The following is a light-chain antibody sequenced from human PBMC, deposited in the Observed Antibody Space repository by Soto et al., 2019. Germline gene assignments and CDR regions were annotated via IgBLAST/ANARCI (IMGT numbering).Light chain of an antibody. V-gene: IGLV1-40*01. J-gene: IGLJ2*01. CDR2: GNT. CDR1: SSNIGAGYD. CDR3: QSSDSSLSAVV. Sequence: QSVLTQPPSVSGAPGQGVSISCTGSSSNIGAGYDVHWYQQLPGTAPKLLIYGNTNRPSGVPDRFSGSKSGTSASLAITGLQPEDEADYYCQSSDSSLSAVVFGGGTQLTVL.